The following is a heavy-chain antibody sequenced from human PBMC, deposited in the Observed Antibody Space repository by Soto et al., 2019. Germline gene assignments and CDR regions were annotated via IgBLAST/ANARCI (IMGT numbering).Heavy chain of an antibody. J-gene: IGHJ6*02. Sequence: QVQLVESGGGVVQPGRSLRLSCAASGFTFSSYGMHWVRQAPGKGLEWVAVISYDGSNKYYADSVKGRFTISRDNSKNTLYLQMNSLRAEDTAVYYCAKDRRNIVVAPAAMWNSRPNYYYGMDVWGQGTTVTVSS. V-gene: IGHV3-30*18. CDR3: AKDRRNIVVAPAAMWNSRPNYYYGMDV. CDR1: GFTFSSYG. CDR2: ISYDGSNK. D-gene: IGHD2-2*01.